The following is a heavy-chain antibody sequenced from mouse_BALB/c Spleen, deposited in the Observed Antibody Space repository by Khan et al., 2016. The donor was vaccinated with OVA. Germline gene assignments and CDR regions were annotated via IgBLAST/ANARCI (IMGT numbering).Heavy chain of an antibody. CDR2: IDPENGNT. V-gene: IGHV14-1*02. Sequence: VQLQQSGAELVRPGAFVNLSCKASGFTIKDYYLHWLKQRPEQGLEWIGWIDPENGNTIYDPKFQGKANITSDTSSNTAYLQLSSLTSEDTAVYYCSRDGYTPWFAYWGQGTLVTVSA. CDR3: SRDGYTPWFAY. D-gene: IGHD2-3*01. J-gene: IGHJ3*01. CDR1: GFTIKDYY.